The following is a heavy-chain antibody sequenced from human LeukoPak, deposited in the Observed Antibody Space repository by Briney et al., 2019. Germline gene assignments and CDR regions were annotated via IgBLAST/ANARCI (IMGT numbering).Heavy chain of an antibody. J-gene: IGHJ1*01. CDR2: ISSSSSYI. V-gene: IGHV3-21*01. Sequence: GGSLRLSCAASGFTFSSYAMSWVRQAPGKGLEWVSAISSSSSYIYYADSVRGRFTISRDNARNSLYMQMNSLRGEDTGVYYCARDENAYCSGGSCSYFQHWGQGTLVTVSS. D-gene: IGHD2-15*01. CDR1: GFTFSSYA. CDR3: ARDENAYCSGGSCSYFQH.